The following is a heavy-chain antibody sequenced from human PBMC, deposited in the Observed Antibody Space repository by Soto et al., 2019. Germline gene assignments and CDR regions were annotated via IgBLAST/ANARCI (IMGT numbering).Heavy chain of an antibody. V-gene: IGHV3-21*01. J-gene: IGHJ4*02. CDR2: ISSSSSYI. D-gene: IGHD6-13*01. Sequence: EVQLVESGGGLVKPGGSLRLSCAASGFTFSSYSMNWVRQAPGQGLEWVSSISSSSSYIYYADSVKGRFTISRDNAKNSLYLQMNSLRAEDTAVYYCARVHSSSPPRWGQGTLVTVSS. CDR1: GFTFSSYS. CDR3: ARVHSSSPPR.